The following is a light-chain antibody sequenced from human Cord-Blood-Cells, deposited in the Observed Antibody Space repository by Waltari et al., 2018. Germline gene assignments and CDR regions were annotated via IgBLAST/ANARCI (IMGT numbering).Light chain of an antibody. V-gene: IGKV1-39*01. CDR2: AAS. CDR1: QSISSY. J-gene: IGKJ1*01. CDR3: QQSYSTPWT. Sequence: DIQMTQSPSSLSASVGDRVTITCRVSQSISSYLNWYQQKPGKAPKLLIYAASSLQSGVPSRFSGSGSGTDFTLTISSLQPEDFATYYCQQSYSTPWTFGQGP.